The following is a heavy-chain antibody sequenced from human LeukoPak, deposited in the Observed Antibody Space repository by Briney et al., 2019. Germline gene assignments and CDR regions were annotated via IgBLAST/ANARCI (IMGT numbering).Heavy chain of an antibody. Sequence: GGSLRLSCAASGFTFSNAWMSWVRQAPGNGLEWVGRIKSKTDGGTTDYAAPVKGRFTISRDDSKNTLYLQMNSLKTEDTSLYYSTRYYDSSGYSPDAFDIWGQGTMVTVSS. CDR1: GFTFSNAW. CDR2: IKSKTDGGTT. CDR3: TRYYDSSGYSPDAFDI. D-gene: IGHD3-22*01. V-gene: IGHV3-15*01. J-gene: IGHJ3*02.